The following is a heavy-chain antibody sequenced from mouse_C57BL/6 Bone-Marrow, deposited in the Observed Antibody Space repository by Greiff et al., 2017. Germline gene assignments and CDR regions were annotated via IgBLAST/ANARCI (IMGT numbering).Heavy chain of an antibody. CDR1: GYTFTSYW. D-gene: IGHD2-2*01. CDR3: AREGYGFHFDY. Sequence: QVQLQQPGAELVMPGASVKLSCKASGYTFTSYWLHWVQQRPGQGLEWIGEIDPSDSYTNSNQKFKGKSTLTVDKSSSTAYMQLSSLTSEDSAVYYCAREGYGFHFDYWGQGTTLTVSS. V-gene: IGHV1-69*01. J-gene: IGHJ2*01. CDR2: IDPSDSYT.